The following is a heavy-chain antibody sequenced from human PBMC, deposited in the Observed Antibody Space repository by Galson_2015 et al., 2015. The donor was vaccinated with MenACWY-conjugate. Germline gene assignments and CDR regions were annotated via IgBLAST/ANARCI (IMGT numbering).Heavy chain of an antibody. Sequence: SVKVSCKASGYTFTSNTMHWVRQAPGQRLEWMGCSKAVNGITQYSQNFQGRVTMTRDTSASIAYMELSSLRSEDTAVYYCVRGIDSSSWIVDYWGQGTLATVSS. V-gene: IGHV1-3*01. CDR3: VRGIDSSSWIVDY. CDR1: GYTFTSNT. J-gene: IGHJ4*02. D-gene: IGHD6-13*01. CDR2: SKAVNGIT.